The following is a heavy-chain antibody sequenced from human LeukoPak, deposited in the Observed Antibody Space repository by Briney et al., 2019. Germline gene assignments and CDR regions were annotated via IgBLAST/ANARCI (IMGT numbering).Heavy chain of an antibody. CDR1: GASISSGNYY. D-gene: IGHD2-21*02. V-gene: IGHV4-39*07. CDR2: INHSGST. CDR3: ARRWHIVVVTDY. Sequence: PSETLSLTCTVSGASISSGNYYWGWIRQPPGKGLEWIGEINHSGSTNYNPSLKSRVTISVDTSKNQFSLKLSSVTAADTAVYYCARRWHIVVVTDYWGQGTLVTVSS. J-gene: IGHJ4*02.